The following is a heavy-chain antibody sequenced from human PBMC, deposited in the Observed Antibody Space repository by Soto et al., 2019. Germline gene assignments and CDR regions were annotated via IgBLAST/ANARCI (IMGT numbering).Heavy chain of an antibody. CDR1: GFNFNTFA. D-gene: IGHD1-1*01. J-gene: IGHJ5*02. CDR2: ISSSGGSR. V-gene: IGHV3-23*01. Sequence: EEQVSESGGALVQPGGSLRLSCAASGFNFNTFAMSWIRQAPGKGLEWVSHISSSGGSRDYADSVRGRFTISRDNSKNVLFLQMNSLRADDTATYYCAKDPPSPWTANWVDPWGKVTLVTVSS. CDR3: AKDPPSPWTANWVDP.